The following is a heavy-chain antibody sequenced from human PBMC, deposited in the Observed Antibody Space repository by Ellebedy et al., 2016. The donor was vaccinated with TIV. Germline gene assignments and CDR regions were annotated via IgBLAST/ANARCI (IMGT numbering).Heavy chain of an antibody. D-gene: IGHD3-10*01. CDR1: GGSITSYY. Sequence: MPSETLSLTCTVSGGSITSYYWNWIRQPPGKGLEWIGYMFFSGSINYNPSLKSRVTISVDTSKNQFSLKLSSVTAADSAVYYCASQDTSGTYLGNWGQGTLVTVSS. CDR3: ASQDTSGTYLGN. CDR2: MFFSGSI. V-gene: IGHV4-59*01. J-gene: IGHJ4*02.